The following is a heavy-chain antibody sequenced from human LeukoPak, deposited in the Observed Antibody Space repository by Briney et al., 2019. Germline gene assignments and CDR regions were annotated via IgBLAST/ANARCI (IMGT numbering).Heavy chain of an antibody. V-gene: IGHV1-8*01. CDR2: MNPNSGNT. Sequence: GASVTVSCKASGYTFTSYDINWVRQATGQGLEWMGWMNPNSGNTGYAQKFQGRVTMTRNTSISTAYMELSSLRSEDTAVYYCARRQQLVRPYYYYYYMDAWGKGTTVTVSS. J-gene: IGHJ6*03. CDR1: GYTFTSYD. CDR3: ARRQQLVRPYYYYYYMDA. D-gene: IGHD6-13*01.